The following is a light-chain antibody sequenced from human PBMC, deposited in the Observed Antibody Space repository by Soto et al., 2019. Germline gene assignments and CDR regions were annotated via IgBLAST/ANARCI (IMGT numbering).Light chain of an antibody. Sequence: EIVMTQSPSTMALSPGERATLSCRASQSVSSKLAWYQQSPGQAPRLLISGASTRATGIPARFSGSGSGTEFTLTISSLQSEDFAVYHCQQYNNWPPYTFGQGTKLEFK. J-gene: IGKJ2*01. CDR1: QSVSSK. CDR2: GAS. CDR3: QQYNNWPPYT. V-gene: IGKV3-15*01.